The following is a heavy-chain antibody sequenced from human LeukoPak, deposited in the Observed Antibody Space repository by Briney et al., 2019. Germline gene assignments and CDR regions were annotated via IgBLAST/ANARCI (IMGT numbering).Heavy chain of an antibody. J-gene: IGHJ3*02. CDR3: ARSGATWARGAFDI. D-gene: IGHD1-26*01. V-gene: IGHV4-59*01. CDR2: IYYSGST. Sequence: SETLSLTCTVSGGSISSYYWSWIRQPPGKGLEWIGYIYYSGSTNYNPSLKSRVTTSVDMSKNQFSLKPSSVTAADTAVYYCARSGATWARGAFDIWGQGTMVTVSS. CDR1: GGSISSYY.